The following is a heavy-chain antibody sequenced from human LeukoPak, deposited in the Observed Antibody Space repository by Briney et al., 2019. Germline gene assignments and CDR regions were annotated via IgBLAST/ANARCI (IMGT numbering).Heavy chain of an antibody. V-gene: IGHV3-74*01. CDR2: INSDGSST. CDR1: GFTFSSYW. J-gene: IGHJ5*02. Sequence: GGSLRLSCAASGFTFSSYWMHWVRQAPGKGLVWVSRINSDGSSTSYADSVKGRFTISRDNAKNTLYLQMNSLRAEDTAVYYCAKSGGYCSGGSCYGNWFDPWGQGTLVTVSS. CDR3: AKSGGYCSGGSCYGNWFDP. D-gene: IGHD2-15*01.